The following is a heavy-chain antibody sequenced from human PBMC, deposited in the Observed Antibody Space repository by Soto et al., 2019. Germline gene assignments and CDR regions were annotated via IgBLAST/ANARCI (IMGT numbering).Heavy chain of an antibody. CDR3: ARTPGLTLPGYSYGYEWFDP. CDR2: MNPNSGNT. J-gene: IGHJ5*02. Sequence: GASVKVSCKASGYTFTSYDINWVRQATGQGLEWMGWMNPNSGNTGYAQKFQGRVTMTRNTSITTAYMELSSLRSEDTAVYYCARTPGLTLPGYSYGYEWFDPWGQGTLVTVSS. V-gene: IGHV1-8*01. CDR1: GYTFTSYD. D-gene: IGHD5-18*01.